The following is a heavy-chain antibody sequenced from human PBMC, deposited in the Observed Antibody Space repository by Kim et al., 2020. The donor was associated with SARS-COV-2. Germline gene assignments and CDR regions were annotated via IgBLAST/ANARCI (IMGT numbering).Heavy chain of an antibody. V-gene: IGHV3-21*01. CDR2: ISSSSSYI. J-gene: IGHJ6*02. CDR3: ARTKEEWLGNYYYGMDV. D-gene: IGHD6-19*01. CDR1: GFTFSSYS. Sequence: GGSLRLSCAASGFTFSSYSMNWVRQAPGKGLEWVSSISSSSSYIYYADSAKGRFTISRYNAKNSLYLQMNSLRAEDTAVYYCARTKEEWLGNYYYGMDVWGQGTTVTVSS.